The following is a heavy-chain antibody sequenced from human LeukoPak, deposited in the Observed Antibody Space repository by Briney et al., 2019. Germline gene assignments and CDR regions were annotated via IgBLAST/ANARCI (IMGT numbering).Heavy chain of an antibody. J-gene: IGHJ5*02. CDR3: ARVSWPGRGSRFDP. CDR1: GGSISSYY. V-gene: IGHV4-59*01. Sequence: SETLSLTCTVSGGSISSYYWSWIRQPPGKGLEWIGYIYYGGSPNYNSSLKSRLTISVDTSKNQFSLKLSSVTAADTAVYYCARVSWPGRGSRFDPWGQGALVTVSS. D-gene: IGHD2/OR15-2a*01. CDR2: IYYGGSP.